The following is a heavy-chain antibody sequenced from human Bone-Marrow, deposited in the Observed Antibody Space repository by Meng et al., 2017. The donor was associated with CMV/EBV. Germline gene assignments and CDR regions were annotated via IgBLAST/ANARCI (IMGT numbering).Heavy chain of an antibody. V-gene: IGHV1-18*04. CDR2: ISHYTGVT. CDR1: GYTFTSYY. Sequence: ASVKVSCKASGYTFTSYYMHWVRQAPGKGLEWMGWISHYTGVTNYAQKFQGRVTMTTDRSTNTAYLDLITLRSDDTAVYYCARDLHLVPAAAQGFWGQGTLVTVSS. J-gene: IGHJ4*02. CDR3: ARDLHLVPAAAQGF. D-gene: IGHD2-2*01.